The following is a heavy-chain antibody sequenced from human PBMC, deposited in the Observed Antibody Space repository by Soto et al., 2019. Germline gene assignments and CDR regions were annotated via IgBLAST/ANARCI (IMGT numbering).Heavy chain of an antibody. V-gene: IGHV3-73*01. CDR1: GFTFSGSA. CDR3: GALDTTMPGDPFDI. D-gene: IGHD5-18*01. CDR2: IRSKANSYAT. J-gene: IGHJ3*02. Sequence: EVQLVESGGGLVQPGGSLKLSCAASGFTFSGSAMHWVRQASGKGLEWVGRIRSKANSYATAYAASVKGRFTISRDDSKNTAYLQMNSLKTEDTAVYYCGALDTTMPGDPFDIWGLGTMVTVSS.